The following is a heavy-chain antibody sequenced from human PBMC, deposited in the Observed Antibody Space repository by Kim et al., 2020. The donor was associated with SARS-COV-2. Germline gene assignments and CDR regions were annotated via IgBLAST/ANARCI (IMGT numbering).Heavy chain of an antibody. D-gene: IGHD4-4*01. V-gene: IGHV3-48*03. CDR3: ARGPNYSPFDY. Sequence: YPATLKGRITIPRDNDKNSLYLQMNSPRAEDTAVYYCARGPNYSPFDYWGQGTLVTVSS. J-gene: IGHJ4*02.